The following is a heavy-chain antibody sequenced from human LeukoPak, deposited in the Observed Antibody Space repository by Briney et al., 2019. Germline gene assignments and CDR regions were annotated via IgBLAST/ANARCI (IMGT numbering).Heavy chain of an antibody. CDR3: AKDGIYCSGGSCIYRGNWFDP. CDR2: ISYDGSNE. J-gene: IGHJ5*02. D-gene: IGHD2-15*01. V-gene: IGHV3-30*18. CDR1: GFTFSNYG. Sequence: GGSLRLSCAASGFTFSNYGMHWVRQAPGKGLEWVSFISYDGSNEYSADSVKGRFTISRDNSKNTLYLQMNSLRAEDTAVYYCAKDGIYCSGGSCIYRGNWFDPWGQGTLVTVSS.